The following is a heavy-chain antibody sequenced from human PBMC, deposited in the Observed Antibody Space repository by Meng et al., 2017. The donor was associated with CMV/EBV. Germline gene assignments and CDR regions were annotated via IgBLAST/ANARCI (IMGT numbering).Heavy chain of an antibody. Sequence: GGSLRLSCAASGFTFSSYAMHWVRQAPGKGLEWVSSISSSSSYIYYADSVKGRFIISRDNAKNSLYLQMNSLRAEDTAVYYCAREKDGYNPYYYGMDVWGQGTTVTVSS. CDR3: AREKDGYNPYYYGMDV. V-gene: IGHV3-21*01. CDR1: GFTFSSYA. J-gene: IGHJ6*02. D-gene: IGHD5-24*01. CDR2: ISSSSSYI.